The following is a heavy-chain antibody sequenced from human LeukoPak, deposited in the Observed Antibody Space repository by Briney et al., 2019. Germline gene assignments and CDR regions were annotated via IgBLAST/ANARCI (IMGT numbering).Heavy chain of an antibody. J-gene: IGHJ3*02. V-gene: IGHV3-23*01. CDR2: ISDSGGST. CDR3: AKGTTYYYDSSGYYLSAFDI. Sequence: QPGGSLRLSCAASGITFSSYAMSWVRQAPGKGLEWVSAISDSGGSTYYADSVKGRFTISRDNSKNTLYLQMNSLRAEDTAVYYCAKGTTYYYDSSGYYLSAFDIWGQGTMVTVSS. D-gene: IGHD3-22*01. CDR1: GITFSSYA.